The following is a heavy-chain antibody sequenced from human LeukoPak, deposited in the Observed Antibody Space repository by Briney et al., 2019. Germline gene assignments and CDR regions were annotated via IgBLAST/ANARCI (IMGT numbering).Heavy chain of an antibody. CDR3: ARDGTAPGLYSDL. CDR2: IRQDGGEK. CDR1: VFTFTDYW. V-gene: IGHV3-7*01. Sequence: PGGSLRLSCAVYVFTFTDYWMNWVRQAPGKGLEWVASIRQDGGEKYYVDSVKGRFTISRDNAKNSLYLQMSSLRAEDTAVYYCARDGTAPGLYSDLCGQGTLVAVSS. D-gene: IGHD6-13*01. J-gene: IGHJ4*01.